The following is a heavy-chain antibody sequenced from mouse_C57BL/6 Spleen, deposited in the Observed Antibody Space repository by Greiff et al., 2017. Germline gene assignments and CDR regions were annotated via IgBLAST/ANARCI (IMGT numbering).Heavy chain of an antibody. Sequence: VQLQQPGAELVIPGASVKLSCKASGYTFTSYWMHWVKQRPGQGLEWIGEIDPSDSYTNYNQKFKGKSTLTVDKSSSTAYMQLSSLTFEDSAVYYCARKAHYYGSSYWYFDVWGTGTTVTVSS. J-gene: IGHJ1*03. CDR2: IDPSDSYT. V-gene: IGHV1-69*01. CDR3: ARKAHYYGSSYWYFDV. CDR1: GYTFTSYW. D-gene: IGHD1-1*01.